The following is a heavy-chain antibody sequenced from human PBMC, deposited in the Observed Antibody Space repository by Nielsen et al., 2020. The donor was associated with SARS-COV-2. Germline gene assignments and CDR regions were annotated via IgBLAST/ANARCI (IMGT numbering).Heavy chain of an antibody. V-gene: IGHV3-9*01. Sequence: GGSLRLSCAASGFTFDDYAMHWVRQAPGKGLEWVSGVSWKGKSMGYADSVKGRFTISRDNAKNSLYLQMSSLRAEDTAVYYCARTPFWSGDSPYGMDVWGQGTTVTVSS. CDR1: GFTFDDYA. D-gene: IGHD3-3*01. CDR2: VSWKGKSM. J-gene: IGHJ6*02. CDR3: ARTPFWSGDSPYGMDV.